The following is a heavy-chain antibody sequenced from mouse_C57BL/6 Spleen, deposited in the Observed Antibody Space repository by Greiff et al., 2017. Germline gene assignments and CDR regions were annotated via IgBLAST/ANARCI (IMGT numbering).Heavy chain of an antibody. CDR1: GFSFNTYA. D-gene: IGHD2-4*01. CDR2: IRSKSNNYAT. CDR3: VYDYETAWFAY. J-gene: IGHJ3*01. Sequence: DAGGGLVQPKGSLKLSCAASGFSFNTYAMNWVRQAPGKGLEWVARIRSKSNNYATYYADSVKDRFTISRDDSESMLYLQMNNLTTEDTAMYYCVYDYETAWFAYWGQGTLVTVSA. V-gene: IGHV10-1*01.